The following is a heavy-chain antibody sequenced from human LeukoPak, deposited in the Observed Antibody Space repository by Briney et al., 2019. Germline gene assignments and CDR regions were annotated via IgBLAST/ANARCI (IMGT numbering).Heavy chain of an antibody. V-gene: IGHV1-69*06. Sequence: GASVKVSCKASGDTFSSYAISWVRQAPGQGLEWMGGIIPIFGTANYAQKFQGRVTITADKSTSTAYMELSSLRSEDTAVYYCAISGRGLGIAAAGTGYYYYYYMDVWGKGTTVTVSS. CDR1: GDTFSSYA. CDR2: IIPIFGTA. D-gene: IGHD6-13*01. J-gene: IGHJ6*03. CDR3: AISGRGLGIAAAGTGYYYYYYMDV.